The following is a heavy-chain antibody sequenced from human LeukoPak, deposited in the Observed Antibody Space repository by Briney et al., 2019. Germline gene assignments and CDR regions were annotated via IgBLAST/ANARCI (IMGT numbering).Heavy chain of an antibody. CDR2: IYSGGST. J-gene: IGHJ4*02. CDR1: GFTVSSNY. V-gene: IGHV3-66*01. D-gene: IGHD2-15*01. Sequence: GGSLRLSCAASGFTVSSNYMSWVRQAPGKGLEWVSVIYSGGSTYYADSVKGRFTISRDNSKNTLFLQMNSLRAEDTAVYYCARGRRVVVAARDYFDYWGQGTLVTVSS. CDR3: ARGRRVVVAARDYFDY.